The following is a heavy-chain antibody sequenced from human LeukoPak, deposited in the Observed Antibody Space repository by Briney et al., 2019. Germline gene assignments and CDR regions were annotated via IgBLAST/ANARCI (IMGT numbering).Heavy chain of an antibody. Sequence: GGSLRLSCAASEFSVGSNYMTWVRQAPGKGLEWVSIIYSGGSTNYADSVKGRFTISRDNSKNTLYLQMNSLRAEDTAVYYCARGRAVPAAYFDYWGQGTLVTVSS. CDR1: EFSVGSNY. D-gene: IGHD2-2*01. V-gene: IGHV3-53*01. J-gene: IGHJ4*02. CDR2: IYSGGST. CDR3: ARGRAVPAAYFDY.